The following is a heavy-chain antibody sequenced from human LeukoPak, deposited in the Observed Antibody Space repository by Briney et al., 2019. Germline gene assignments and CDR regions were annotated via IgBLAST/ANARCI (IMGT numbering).Heavy chain of an antibody. Sequence: PSQTLSLTCTVPGGSISSGGYYWSWIRQPPGKGLEWIGYIYYSGSTNYNPSLKSRVTISVDTSENQFSLKLSSVTAADTAVYYCARYSGWYTGRDLNYFDYWGQGTLVTVSS. D-gene: IGHD6-19*01. CDR2: IYYSGST. V-gene: IGHV4-61*08. J-gene: IGHJ4*02. CDR1: GGSISSGGYY. CDR3: ARYSGWYTGRDLNYFDY.